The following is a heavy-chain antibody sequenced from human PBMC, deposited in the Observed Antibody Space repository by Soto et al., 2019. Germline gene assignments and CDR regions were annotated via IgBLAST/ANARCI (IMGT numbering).Heavy chain of an antibody. V-gene: IGHV3-23*01. CDR1: GFTFSNYA. D-gene: IGHD6-25*01. J-gene: IGHJ6*02. CDR3: ARNFTQRGGMDV. CDR2: ISGSGFVT. Sequence: EVQLLESGGGLVQPGGSLRPSCAASGFTFSNYAMTWVRQGPGQGLEWVAAISGSGFVTYYAASVKGRFTISRDNSKNTMYLQMDSLTAADTAIYYCARNFTQRGGMDVCGPGTKVTVSS.